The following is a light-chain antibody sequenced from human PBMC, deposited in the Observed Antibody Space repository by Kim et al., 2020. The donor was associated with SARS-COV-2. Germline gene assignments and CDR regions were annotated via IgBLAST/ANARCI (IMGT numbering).Light chain of an antibody. J-gene: IGKJ4*01. CDR1: QCSNSY. CDR3: QQAYTTPHT. CDR2: NAS. Sequence: SACVGERVTYECGESQCSNSYLAWYQQKPGKAPKALMYNASSVKSGVPTRFRGSGSGTDFTLTIRSLQPEDFATYYCQQAYTTPHTFGGGTKVEI. V-gene: IGKV1-39*01.